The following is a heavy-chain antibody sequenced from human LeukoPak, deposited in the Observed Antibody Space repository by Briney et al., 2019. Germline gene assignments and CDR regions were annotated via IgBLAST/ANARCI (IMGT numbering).Heavy chain of an antibody. V-gene: IGHV3-23*01. J-gene: IGHJ5*01. CDR3: AKPISGGLAVTADWFHP. Sequence: GGSLRLSCTASGFAFSVYAMSWLRQPPGKGLEWVSTINANSGTTSYAASVRGRFTISRDNPKNTLYLQLNTLRADDTATYYCAKPISGGLAVTADWFHPWGQGTLVVISS. CDR1: GFAFSVYA. D-gene: IGHD6-19*01. CDR2: INANSGTT.